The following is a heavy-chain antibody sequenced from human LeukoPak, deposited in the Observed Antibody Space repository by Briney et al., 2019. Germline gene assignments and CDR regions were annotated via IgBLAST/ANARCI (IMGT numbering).Heavy chain of an antibody. J-gene: IGHJ4*02. V-gene: IGHV3-21*01. CDR2: ISSSSSYI. CDR3: ARVGGWLEIHDY. CDR1: GFTFSSYS. Sequence: GGSLRLSCAASGFTFSSYSMNWVRQAAGKGLEWVSSISSSSSYIYYADSVKGRFTISRDNAKNSLYLQMNSLRAEDTAVYYCARVGGWLEIHDYWGQGTLVTVSS. D-gene: IGHD6-19*01.